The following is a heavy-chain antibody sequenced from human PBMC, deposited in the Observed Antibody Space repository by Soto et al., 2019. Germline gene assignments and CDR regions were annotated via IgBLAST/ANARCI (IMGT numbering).Heavy chain of an antibody. CDR2: ISGSGGST. CDR3: AKEYYYDSSGYYSRAFDI. CDR1: GFTFSSYA. J-gene: IGHJ3*02. V-gene: IGHV3-23*01. Sequence: PGGSLRLSCAASGFTFSSYAMSWVRQAPGKGLEWVSAISGSGGSTYYADSVKGRFTISRDNSKNTLYLQMNSLRAEDTAVYYCAKEYYYDSSGYYSRAFDIWGQGTMVTVSS. D-gene: IGHD3-22*01.